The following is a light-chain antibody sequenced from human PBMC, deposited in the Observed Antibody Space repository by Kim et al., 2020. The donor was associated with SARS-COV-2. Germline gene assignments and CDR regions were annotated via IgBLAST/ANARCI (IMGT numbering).Light chain of an antibody. CDR3: QQYENSPWT. V-gene: IGKV3-20*01. Sequence: IVLTQSPGTLSLSPWERATLSCRASQSVSSMYLAWYQQKPGQAPRLLIYGASSRATGIPDRFSGSGSGTDFTLTISRLEPEDCAVYYCQQYENSPWTFGQGTKVDIK. CDR2: GAS. CDR1: QSVSSMY. J-gene: IGKJ1*01.